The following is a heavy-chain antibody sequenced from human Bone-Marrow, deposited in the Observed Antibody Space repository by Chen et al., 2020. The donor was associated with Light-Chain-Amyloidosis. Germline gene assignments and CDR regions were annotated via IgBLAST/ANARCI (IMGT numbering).Heavy chain of an antibody. J-gene: IGHJ4*02. CDR2: ISGSGGST. V-gene: IGHV3-23*01. D-gene: IGHD3-22*01. CDR1: GFTFSSYA. CDR3: AKDRWDYYDSSGYYGYFDY. Sequence: EVQLLESGGGSVQPGGSLRLSCAAPGFTFSSYAMNWVRQAPGKGLEWVSAISGSGGSTYYADSVKGRFTISRDNSKNTLYLQMNSLRAEDTAVYYCAKDRWDYYDSSGYYGYFDYWGQGTLVTVSS.